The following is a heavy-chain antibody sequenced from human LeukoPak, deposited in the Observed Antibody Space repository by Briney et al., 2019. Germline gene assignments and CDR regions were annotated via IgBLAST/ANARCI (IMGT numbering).Heavy chain of an antibody. V-gene: IGHV3-30*02. CDR3: ARRSGIAVAGAFDY. CDR1: GFTFSGYG. D-gene: IGHD6-19*01. Sequence: GGSLRLSCAASGFTFSGYGMHWVRQAPGKGLEWVAFIRYDESNRYYADSVRGRFTISRDNSRNTMYLQMNSLRAEDTAVYYCARRSGIAVAGAFDYWGQGTLVTVSS. J-gene: IGHJ4*02. CDR2: IRYDESNR.